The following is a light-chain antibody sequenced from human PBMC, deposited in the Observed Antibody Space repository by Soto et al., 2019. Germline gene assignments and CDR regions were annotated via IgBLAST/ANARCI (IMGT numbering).Light chain of an antibody. CDR3: QQYNNWPPYT. CDR1: QSISDT. CDR2: SAS. V-gene: IGKV3-15*01. J-gene: IGKJ2*01. Sequence: IVVTQSPATLSVSPGGRATLSCRPSQSISDTLAWYQQKPVQAPRLLIYSASTRATGIPARFSGSGSGTEFTLTISSLQAEDFAVYYCQQYNNWPPYTFGQGTKVDI.